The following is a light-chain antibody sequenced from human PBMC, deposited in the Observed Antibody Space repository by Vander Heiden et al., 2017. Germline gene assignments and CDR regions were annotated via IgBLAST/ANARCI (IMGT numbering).Light chain of an antibody. J-gene: IGLJ3*02. Sequence: SSELTQDPAVSVALGQTVMITCQGDSLRSYYASWYQQKPGQAPVLVIYGKNNRPSGIPDRCSGSSSGNTASLTITGAQAEDEADYYCNSRDSSGNHWVFGGGTKLTVL. CDR2: GKN. V-gene: IGLV3-19*01. CDR3: NSRDSSGNHWV. CDR1: SLRSYY.